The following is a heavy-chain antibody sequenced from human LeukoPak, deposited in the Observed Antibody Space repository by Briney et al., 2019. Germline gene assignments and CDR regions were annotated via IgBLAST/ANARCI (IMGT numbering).Heavy chain of an antibody. V-gene: IGHV3-21*01. CDR1: GFTFSSYS. Sequence: KPGGSLRLSCAASGFTFSSYSMNWVRQAPGKGLEWVSSISSSSYIYYADSVKGRFTISRDNAKNSLYLQMNSLRAEDTAVYYCARDRLVIAVAMKFDYWGQGTLVTVSS. J-gene: IGHJ4*02. D-gene: IGHD6-19*01. CDR3: ARDRLVIAVAMKFDY. CDR2: ISSSSYI.